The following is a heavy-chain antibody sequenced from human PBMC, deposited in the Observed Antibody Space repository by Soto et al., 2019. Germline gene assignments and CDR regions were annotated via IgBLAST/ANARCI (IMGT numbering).Heavy chain of an antibody. D-gene: IGHD5-18*01. CDR1: GFTFSNYA. V-gene: IGHV3-23*01. CDR2: ISSGGTYT. J-gene: IGHJ4*02. CDR3: AKESSGYNYGFYNYFDY. Sequence: GGSLRLSGAAPGFTFSNYAMTWVRQAPGKGLEWVSAISSGGTYTDYADSVKGRFTLSRDNSKNMVYLQMHSLRAEDTAVYHCAKESSGYNYGFYNYFDYWGQGTLVTVSS.